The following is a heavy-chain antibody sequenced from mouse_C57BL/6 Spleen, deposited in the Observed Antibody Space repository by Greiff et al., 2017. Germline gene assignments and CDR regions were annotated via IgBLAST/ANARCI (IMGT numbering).Heavy chain of an antibody. CDR3: AREGYDNDREGSYAMDY. CDR1: GFTFSDYG. D-gene: IGHD2-4*01. J-gene: IGHJ4*01. Sequence: DVMLVESGGGLVQPGGSLKLSCAASGFTFSDYGMAWVRQAPRKGPEWVAFISNLAYSIYYADTVTGGFTISRENAKNTLYLEMRSLRSEDTAMYYCAREGYDNDREGSYAMDYWGQGTSVTVSS. V-gene: IGHV5-15*01. CDR2: ISNLAYSI.